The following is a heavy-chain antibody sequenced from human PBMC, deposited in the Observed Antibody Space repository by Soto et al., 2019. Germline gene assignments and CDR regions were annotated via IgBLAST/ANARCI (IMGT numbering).Heavy chain of an antibody. V-gene: IGHV4-39*01. CDR3: ARPGIFGGFGEPFYY. D-gene: IGHD3-10*01. CDR2: IYYSGST. CDR1: GGSIRSSSYY. Sequence: SETLSLTCTVSGGSIRSSSYYWGWIRQPPGKGLEWIGSIYYSGSTYYNPSLKSRVTISVDTSKNQFSLKLSSVTAADTAVYYCARPGIFGGFGEPFYYWGQGTLVTVSS. J-gene: IGHJ4*02.